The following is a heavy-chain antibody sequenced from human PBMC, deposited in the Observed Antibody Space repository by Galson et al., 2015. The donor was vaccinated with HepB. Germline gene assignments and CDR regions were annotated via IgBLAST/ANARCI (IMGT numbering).Heavy chain of an antibody. CDR2: ISAYNGNT. CDR3: ARIQYYYDSSGYYPLGPKYYFDY. CDR1: GYTFTSYG. Sequence: SVKVSCKASGYTFTSYGISWVRQAPGQGLEWMGWISAYNGNTNYAQKLQGRVTMTTDTSTSTAYMELRSLRSDDTAVYYCARIQYYYDSSGYYPLGPKYYFDYWGQGTLVTVSS. D-gene: IGHD3-22*01. V-gene: IGHV1-18*04. J-gene: IGHJ4*02.